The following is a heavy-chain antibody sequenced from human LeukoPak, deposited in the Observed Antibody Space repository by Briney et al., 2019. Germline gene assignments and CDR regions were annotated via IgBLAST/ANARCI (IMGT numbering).Heavy chain of an antibody. D-gene: IGHD1-20*01. V-gene: IGHV3-48*02. J-gene: IGHJ4*02. CDR1: GFTFSNYI. CDR2: ISSSSSPI. CDR3: ARVNWNDVESFDY. Sequence: PGGSLILSCAASGFTFSNYIMNWVRQAPGKGLEWLSYISSSSSPIYYADSVKGRFTISRDNAKNSLYLQMNSLRDEDTGVYYCARVNWNDVESFDYWGQGTLVTVSS.